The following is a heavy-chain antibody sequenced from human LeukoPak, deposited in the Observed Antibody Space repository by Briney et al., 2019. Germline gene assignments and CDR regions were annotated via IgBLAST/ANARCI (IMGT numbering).Heavy chain of an antibody. CDR3: TTEGLVDIVATDY. CDR2: IKSKTDGGTT. V-gene: IGHV3-15*01. CDR1: GFTFSNAW. Sequence: GGSLRLSCAASGFTFSNAWMSWVRPAPGKGLEWVGRIKSKTDGGTTDYAAPVKGRFTISRDDSKNTLYLQMNSLKTEDTAVYYCTTEGLVDIVATDYWGQGTLVTVSS. J-gene: IGHJ4*02. D-gene: IGHD5-12*01.